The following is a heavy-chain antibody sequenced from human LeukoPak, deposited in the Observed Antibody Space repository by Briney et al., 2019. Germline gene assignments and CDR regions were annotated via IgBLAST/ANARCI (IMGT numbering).Heavy chain of an antibody. V-gene: IGHV4-4*02. CDR1: GFTFSSYG. CDR2: IYHSGST. J-gene: IGHJ4*02. CDR3: ARERKSIAARPGDFDY. Sequence: SLRLSCAASGFTFSSYGMHWVRQPPGKGLEWIGEIYHSGSTNYNPSLKSRVTISVDKSKNQFSLKLSSVTAADTAVYYCARERKSIAARPGDFDYWGQGTLVTVSS. D-gene: IGHD6-6*01.